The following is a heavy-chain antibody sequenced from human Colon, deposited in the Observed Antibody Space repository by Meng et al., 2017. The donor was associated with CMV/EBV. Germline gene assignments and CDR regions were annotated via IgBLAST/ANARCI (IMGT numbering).Heavy chain of an antibody. CDR2: IYYSGST. D-gene: IGHD3-16*01. J-gene: IGHJ2*01. CDR1: GGSISSYY. Sequence: GSLRLSCTVSGGSISSYYWSWIQQPPGKGLEWIGYIYYSGSTNYNPSLKSRVTISVDTSRNQFSLKLSSVTAADTAVYYCARARGGAAHFDLWGRGTLVTVSS. V-gene: IGHV4-59*01. CDR3: ARARGGAAHFDL.